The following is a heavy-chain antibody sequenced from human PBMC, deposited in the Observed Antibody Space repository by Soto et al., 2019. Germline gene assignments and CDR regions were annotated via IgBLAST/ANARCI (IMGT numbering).Heavy chain of an antibody. CDR3: ARDDIPGIAVSAYGMDV. D-gene: IGHD6-19*01. Sequence: GGSLRLSCAASGFIFSNFGVHWVRQAPGKGLEWVAVIWYDGSNEYYADSVKGRFTISKDNSKSTLYLQMNSLRAEDTAVYYCARDDIPGIAVSAYGMDVWGQGTTVTSP. V-gene: IGHV3-33*01. J-gene: IGHJ6*02. CDR1: GFIFSNFG. CDR2: IWYDGSNE.